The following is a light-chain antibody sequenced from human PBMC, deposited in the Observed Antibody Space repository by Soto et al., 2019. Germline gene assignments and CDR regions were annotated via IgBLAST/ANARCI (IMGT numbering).Light chain of an antibody. CDR3: QVRTDWPPFKYT. CDR2: DAS. V-gene: IGKV3D-20*02. CDR1: QTVSTNY. Sequence: EIVLTQSPGTLSLSPGERATLSCRASQTVSTNYLAWYQQKPGQAPRLLIFDASTRATGIPDRFTGSGSGTDFTLTISRLEPEDFAVYFCQVRTDWPPFKYTFGQGTKLEV. J-gene: IGKJ2*01.